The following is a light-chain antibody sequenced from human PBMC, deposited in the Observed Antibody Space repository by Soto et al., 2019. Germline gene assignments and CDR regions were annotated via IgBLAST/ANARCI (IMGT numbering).Light chain of an antibody. Sequence: IVMTQSPDSLTVSLGERAAINCKSGQNLLYTSNNKNYLAWYQQKPGQPPKLLIYWASTRESGVPDRFSGSGSGTDFTLTISSLHAEDVAVYYCQQYYSTPLTFGGGTKVEI. V-gene: IGKV4-1*01. CDR2: WAS. J-gene: IGKJ4*01. CDR1: QNLLYTSNNKNY. CDR3: QQYYSTPLT.